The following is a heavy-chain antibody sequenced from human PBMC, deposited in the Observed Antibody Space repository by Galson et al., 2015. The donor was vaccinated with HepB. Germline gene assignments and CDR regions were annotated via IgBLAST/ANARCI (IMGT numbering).Heavy chain of an antibody. CDR1: GFTFSSYA. CDR2: ISSNGGST. J-gene: IGHJ4*02. CDR3: ASGLLPGIAVAFLY. Sequence: SLRLSCAASGFTFSSYAMHWVRQAPGKGLEYVSAISSNGGSTYYANSVKGRFTISRDNSKNTLYLQMGSLRAEDMAVYYCASGLLPGIAVAFLYWGQGTLVTVS. D-gene: IGHD6-19*01. V-gene: IGHV3-64*01.